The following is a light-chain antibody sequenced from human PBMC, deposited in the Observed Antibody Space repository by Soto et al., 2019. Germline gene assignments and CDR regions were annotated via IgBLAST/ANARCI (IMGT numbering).Light chain of an antibody. CDR1: QSVSSSH. J-gene: IGKJ1*01. Sequence: EIVLTQSPGTLSLSPGERATLSCRASQSVSSSHLAWYQQKPGQAPRLLIFGASSRATGIPDRFGGSGSGTDFTLTISALETEDVAVYFCQQYGRSPRTFGQGTKVEIK. CDR3: QQYGRSPRT. CDR2: GAS. V-gene: IGKV3-20*01.